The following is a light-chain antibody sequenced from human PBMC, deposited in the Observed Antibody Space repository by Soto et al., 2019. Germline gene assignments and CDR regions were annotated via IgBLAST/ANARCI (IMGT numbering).Light chain of an antibody. J-gene: IGLJ2*01. V-gene: IGLV2-11*01. CDR1: RSDVGGHNF. Sequence: QSALTQPRSVSASPGQSVSISCTGTRSDVGGHNFVSWYQQHPGKAPKVIIYEVTKRPSGVPDRFSGSKSGNTASLTISGLQAADEADYYCCSYAGSNSHVVFGGGTKVTVL. CDR3: CSYAGSNSHVV. CDR2: EVT.